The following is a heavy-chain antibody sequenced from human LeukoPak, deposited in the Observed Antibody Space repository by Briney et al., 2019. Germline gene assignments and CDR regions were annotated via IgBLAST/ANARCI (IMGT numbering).Heavy chain of an antibody. D-gene: IGHD6-13*01. CDR1: GYSFTSYW. J-gene: IGHJ6*03. CDR2: IYPGDSDT. V-gene: IGHV5-51*01. Sequence: GESLKISCKGSGYSFTSYWIGWVRQMPGKGLEWMGIIYPGDSDTRHSPSFQGQVTISADKSISTAYLQWSSLKASDTAMYYCARAIAAAPYYYYYYMDVWGKGTTVTISS. CDR3: ARAIAAAPYYYYYYMDV.